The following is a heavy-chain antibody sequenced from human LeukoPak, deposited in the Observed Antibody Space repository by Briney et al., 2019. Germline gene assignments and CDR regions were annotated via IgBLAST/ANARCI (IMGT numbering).Heavy chain of an antibody. CDR1: GGSISSSSYY. J-gene: IGHJ4*02. V-gene: IGHV4-39*07. Sequence: KTSETLSLTCTVSGGSISSSSYYWGWIRQPPGKGLEWIGSIYYSGSTYYNPSLKSRVTISVYTSKNQFSLKLSSVTAADTAVYYCARIRITMMSPFDYWGQGTLVTVSS. CDR2: IYYSGST. D-gene: IGHD3-22*01. CDR3: ARIRITMMSPFDY.